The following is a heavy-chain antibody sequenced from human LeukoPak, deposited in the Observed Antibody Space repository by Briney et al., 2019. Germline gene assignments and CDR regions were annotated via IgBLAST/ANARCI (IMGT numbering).Heavy chain of an antibody. J-gene: IGHJ3*02. CDR2: IASDGSHT. CDR3: AIERQDTILHSGAFDI. V-gene: IGHV3-30-3*01. D-gene: IGHD2-21*01. Sequence: GGSLRLSCAASGFTFSTYFMHWVRQAPGKGLEWVADIASDGSHTFYVESVKGRFTISRDNSKNTLYLQMNSLRAEDTAVYFCAIERQDTILHSGAFDIWGQATMVTVSS. CDR1: GFTFSTYF.